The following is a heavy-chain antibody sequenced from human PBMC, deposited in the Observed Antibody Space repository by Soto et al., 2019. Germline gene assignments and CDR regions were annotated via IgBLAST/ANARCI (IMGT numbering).Heavy chain of an antibody. D-gene: IGHD5-12*01. CDR1: GYSFTSYW. CDR3: ARYSGCPYYYYGMDV. CDR2: IYPGDSDT. Sequence: GESLKISCKGSGYSFTSYWIGWVRQMPGKGLEWMGIIYPGDSDTRYSPSFQGQVTISADKSISTAYLQWSSLKASDTAMYYCARYSGCPYYYYGMDVWGQGTTVTVSS. V-gene: IGHV5-51*01. J-gene: IGHJ6*02.